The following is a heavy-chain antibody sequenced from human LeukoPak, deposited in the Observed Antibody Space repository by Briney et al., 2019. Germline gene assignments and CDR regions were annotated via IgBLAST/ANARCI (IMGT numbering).Heavy chain of an antibody. V-gene: IGHV3-33*01. D-gene: IGHD3-3*01. Sequence: PGRSLRLSCAASGFTFSSYGMHWVRQAPGKGLEWVAVIWYDGSNKYYADSVKGRFTICRDNSKNTLYLQMNSLRAEDTAVYYCARDRGINDFWSGYSDYYYYGMDVWGQGTTVTVSS. CDR2: IWYDGSNK. J-gene: IGHJ6*02. CDR3: ARDRGINDFWSGYSDYYYYGMDV. CDR1: GFTFSSYG.